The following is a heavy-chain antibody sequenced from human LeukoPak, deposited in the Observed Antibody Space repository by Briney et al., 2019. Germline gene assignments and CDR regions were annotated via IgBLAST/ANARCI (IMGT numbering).Heavy chain of an antibody. J-gene: IGHJ4*02. Sequence: ASVKVSCKASGYTFTGYYMHWVRQAPGQGLEWMGWINPNSGGTNYSQKFQVRGTMTRYTPISTAHMELSRLRSDDTAVYYCARANGSGSYYPFDYWGQGTLVTVSS. D-gene: IGHD3-10*01. CDR1: GYTFTGYY. V-gene: IGHV1-2*02. CDR2: INPNSGGT. CDR3: ARANGSGSYYPFDY.